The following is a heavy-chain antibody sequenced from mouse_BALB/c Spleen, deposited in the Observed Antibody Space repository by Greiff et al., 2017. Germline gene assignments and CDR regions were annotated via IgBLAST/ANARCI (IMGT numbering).Heavy chain of an antibody. CDR1: GYTFSSYW. D-gene: IGHD1-1*01. Sequence: QVQLKQSGAELMKPGASVKISCKATGYTFSSYWIEWVKQRPGHGLEWIGEILPGSGSTNYNEKFKGKATFTADTSSNTAYMQLSSLTSEDSAVYYCAREDYYGSSNYWGQGTTLTVSS. CDR3: AREDYYGSSNY. J-gene: IGHJ2*01. CDR2: ILPGSGST. V-gene: IGHV1-9*01.